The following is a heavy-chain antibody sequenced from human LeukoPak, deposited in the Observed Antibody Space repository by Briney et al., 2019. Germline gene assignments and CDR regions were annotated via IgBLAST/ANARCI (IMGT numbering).Heavy chain of an antibody. D-gene: IGHD1-26*01. CDR1: GYTFTSYG. CDR3: ARLGATTGEDAFDI. V-gene: IGHV1-18*01. J-gene: IGHJ3*02. Sequence: VSVKVSCKASGYTFTSYGISWVRQAPGQGLEWMGWISSYNGNTNYAQKLQGRVTMTIDTSTSTAYMELSSLRSEDTAVYYCARLGATTGEDAFDIWGQGTIVTVSA. CDR2: ISSYNGNT.